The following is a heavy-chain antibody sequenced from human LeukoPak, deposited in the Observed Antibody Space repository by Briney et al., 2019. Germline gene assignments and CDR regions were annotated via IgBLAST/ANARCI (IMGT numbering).Heavy chain of an antibody. V-gene: IGHV4-30-4*08. D-gene: IGHD2-2*01. CDR3: ARVGHQLRDAFDI. Sequence: PSETLSLTCTVSGGSISSGDYYWSWIRQPPGKGLEWIGYIYYSGSTYYNPSLKSRVTISVDTSKNQFSLKLSSVTAADTAVYYCARVGHQLRDAFDIWGQGTMVTVSS. J-gene: IGHJ3*02. CDR2: IYYSGST. CDR1: GGSISSGDYY.